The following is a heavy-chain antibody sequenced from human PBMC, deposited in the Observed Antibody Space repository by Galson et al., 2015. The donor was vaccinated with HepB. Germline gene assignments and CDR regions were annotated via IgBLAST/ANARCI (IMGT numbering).Heavy chain of an antibody. D-gene: IGHD3-9*01. CDR2: IDPSDSYT. CDR3: VRPNYDILTGYWNSWFDP. J-gene: IGHJ5*02. Sequence: QSGAEVKKPGETLRISCKGSGYNFTSYWISWLRQMPGKGLAWMGNIDPSDSYTNYSPSFQGHVTISSDKSISTAYLQWSSLKASDTAMYYCVRPNYDILTGYWNSWFDPWGQGTLVTVSS. CDR1: GYNFTSYW. V-gene: IGHV5-10-1*01.